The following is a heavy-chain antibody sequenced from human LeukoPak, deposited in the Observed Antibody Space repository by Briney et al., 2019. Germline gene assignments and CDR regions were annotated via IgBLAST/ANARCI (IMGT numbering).Heavy chain of an antibody. V-gene: IGHV3-7*01. J-gene: IGHJ6*02. CDR3: ATSIDTSIRDVFGLDV. CDR2: IKQDGSEK. Sequence: GSLRLSCAASGFTFSSYWMSWVRQAPGKGLEWVANIKQDGSEKYYVDSVKGRFTISRDNAKNSLYLQMNSLRAEDTAVYYCATSIDTSIRDVFGLDVWGQGTTVTVSS. CDR1: GFTFSSYW. D-gene: IGHD5-18*01.